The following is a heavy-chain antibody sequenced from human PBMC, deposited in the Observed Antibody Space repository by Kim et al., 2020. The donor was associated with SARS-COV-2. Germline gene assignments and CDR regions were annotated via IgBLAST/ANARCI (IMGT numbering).Heavy chain of an antibody. CDR1: GFTFSSYG. J-gene: IGHJ3*02. D-gene: IGHD3-22*01. Sequence: GGSLRLSCAASGFTFSSYGMHWVRQAPGKGLEWVAVIWYDGSNKYYADSVKGRFTISRDNSKNTLYLQMNSLRAEDTAVYYCARGSLEIVVDAFDIWGQGTMFTVSS. CDR3: ARGSLEIVVDAFDI. CDR2: IWYDGSNK. V-gene: IGHV3-33*08.